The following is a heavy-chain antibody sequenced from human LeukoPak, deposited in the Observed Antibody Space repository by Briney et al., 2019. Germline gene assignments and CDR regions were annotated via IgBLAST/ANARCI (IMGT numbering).Heavy chain of an antibody. CDR1: GFSLSGYW. D-gene: IGHD2-2*01. CDR2: NNGDGSTT. J-gene: IGHJ5*02. CDR3: ARDQGTSCYST. V-gene: IGHV3-74*01. Sequence: GGSLRLSCVASGFSLSGYWMYWVRQAPGKGLMYISRNNGDGSTTNYADSVKGRFTMSRDNAKNTLYLQMNSLRAEDTAVYYCARDQGTSCYSTWGQGTLVTVSS.